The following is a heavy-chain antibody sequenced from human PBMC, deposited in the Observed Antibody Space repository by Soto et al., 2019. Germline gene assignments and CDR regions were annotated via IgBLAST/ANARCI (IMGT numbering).Heavy chain of an antibody. CDR2: ISDGGDLT. Sequence: GGSLRLSCAASGFAFISHPMSWVRQAPGKGLEWVAGISDGGDLTYNADSVRGRFTISRDNSRNTLYLQMNSLRAEDTAVYYCARRVIGSSRAFDIWGQGTMVTVSS. V-gene: IGHV3-23*01. J-gene: IGHJ3*02. D-gene: IGHD3-10*01. CDR1: GFAFISHP. CDR3: ARRVIGSSRAFDI.